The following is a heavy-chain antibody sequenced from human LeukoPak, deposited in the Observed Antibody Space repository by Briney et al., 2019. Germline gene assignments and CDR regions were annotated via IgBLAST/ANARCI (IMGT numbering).Heavy chain of an antibody. V-gene: IGHV3-7*01. J-gene: IGHJ4*02. CDR1: GFSFSSYW. CDR2: IKQDGSEK. CDR3: ARDRYSGYDGDFDY. Sequence: GGSLRLSCAASGFSFSSYWMSWVRQAPGKGLEWVANIKQDGSEKYYVDSVRGRFTISRDNAKNSLYLQMNSLRDEDTAVYYCARDRYSGYDGDFDYWGQGTLVTVSS. D-gene: IGHD5-12*01.